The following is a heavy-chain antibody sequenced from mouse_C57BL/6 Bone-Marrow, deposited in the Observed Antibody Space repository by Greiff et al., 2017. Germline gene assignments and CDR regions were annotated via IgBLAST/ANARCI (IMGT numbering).Heavy chain of an antibody. Sequence: QVQLQQPGAELVMPGASVKLSCKASGYTFTSYWLHWVKQRPGQGLEWIGEIDPSDSYPNYNQKFKGKSTLTVDKSSSTAYMQLSSLTSEDSAVYYCARDYYGSSYAYWGQGTLGTVSA. CDR3: ARDYYGSSYAY. CDR1: GYTFTSYW. J-gene: IGHJ3*01. V-gene: IGHV1-69*01. CDR2: IDPSDSYP. D-gene: IGHD1-1*01.